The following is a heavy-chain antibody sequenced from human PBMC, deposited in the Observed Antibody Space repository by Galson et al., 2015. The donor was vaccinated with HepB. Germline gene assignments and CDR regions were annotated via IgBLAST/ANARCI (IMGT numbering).Heavy chain of an antibody. V-gene: IGHV1-8*02. Sequence: SVKVSCKASGGTFSSYTINWVRQATGQGLEWMGWMNPDSGNTGYAQKFQGRVTMTRDTSIRTAYMELSSLRSEDTAVYYCARGRYCTSGACPYYFDNWGQGTLVTVSS. CDR3: ARGRYCTSGACPYYFDN. CDR2: MNPDSGNT. CDR1: GGTFSSYT. D-gene: IGHD2-8*01. J-gene: IGHJ4*02.